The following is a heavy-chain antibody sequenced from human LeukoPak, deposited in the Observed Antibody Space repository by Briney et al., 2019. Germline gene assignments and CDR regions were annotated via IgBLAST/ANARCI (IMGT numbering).Heavy chain of an antibody. J-gene: IGHJ4*02. CDR3: AREESSLVLGGLAY. V-gene: IGHV3-30*02. D-gene: IGHD6-13*01. CDR2: IQTDGNTK. CDR1: GFTFSNCG. Sequence: GVFLRLSCAASGFTFSNCGVHWVRQAPGKGLEWVTFIQTDGNTKYYADSVRGRFAISRDNSKNTVSLQMNSLRAEDTAVYYCAREESSLVLGGLAYWGQGTLVTVSS.